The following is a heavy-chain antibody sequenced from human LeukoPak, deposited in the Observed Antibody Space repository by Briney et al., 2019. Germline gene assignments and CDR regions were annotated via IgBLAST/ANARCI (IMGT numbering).Heavy chain of an antibody. CDR2: ISSSSSYI. V-gene: IGHV3-21*01. D-gene: IGHD6-25*01. Sequence: GGSLRLSCAASGFTFSSYSMNWVRQAPGKGLEWVSSISSSSSYIYYADSVKGRFTISRDNAKNSLYLQMNSLRAEDTAVYYCARALIAATSGVGYWGQGTLVTVSS. CDR1: GFTFSSYS. CDR3: ARALIAATSGVGY. J-gene: IGHJ4*02.